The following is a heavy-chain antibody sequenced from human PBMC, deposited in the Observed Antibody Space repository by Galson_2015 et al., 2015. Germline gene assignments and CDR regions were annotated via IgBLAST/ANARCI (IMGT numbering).Heavy chain of an antibody. J-gene: IGHJ4*02. V-gene: IGHV3-21*01. Sequence: SLRLSCATSGFIFNIYSINWVRQAPGRGLGWVSSISSSGSHIYYADSVKGRFTISRDNAKNSVYLQMNNLRAEDTAVYYCARVGGWLRLDYWGQGALVTVSS. CDR1: GFIFNIYS. CDR3: ARVGGWLRLDY. CDR2: ISSSGSHI. D-gene: IGHD5-12*01.